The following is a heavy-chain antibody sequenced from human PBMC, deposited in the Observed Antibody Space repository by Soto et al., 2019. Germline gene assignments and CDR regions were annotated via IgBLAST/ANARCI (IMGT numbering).Heavy chain of an antibody. CDR3: AKTESSGWSHFDL. D-gene: IGHD6-19*01. Sequence: LRLSCAASGFTFENFNMYWVRQAPGRGLEWVSLISWDGGTTYYADSVKRRFTISRDNSKNSLYLQMNSLRIEDTALYYCAKTESSGWSHFDLWGQGTLVTVSS. J-gene: IGHJ4*02. CDR2: ISWDGGTT. CDR1: GFTFENFN. V-gene: IGHV3-43*01.